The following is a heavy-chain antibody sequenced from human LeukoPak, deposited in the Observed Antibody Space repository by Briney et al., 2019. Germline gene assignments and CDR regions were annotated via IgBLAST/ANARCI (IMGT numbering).Heavy chain of an antibody. D-gene: IGHD2-15*01. CDR2: ISEGGGAT. V-gene: IGHV3-23*01. Sequence: GGSLRLSCAASGLTFSNFAMNWVRQAPGKGLEWVSGISEGGGATYYADSVRGRFSISRDNSKDTLFLQMNSLRAEDTAIYYCAILKGGYCSGGSCFWGQGALVTVSS. J-gene: IGHJ4*02. CDR3: AILKGGYCSGGSCF. CDR1: GLTFSNFA.